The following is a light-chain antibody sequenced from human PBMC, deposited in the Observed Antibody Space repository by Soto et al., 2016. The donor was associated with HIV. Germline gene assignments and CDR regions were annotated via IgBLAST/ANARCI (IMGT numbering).Light chain of an antibody. CDR2: EVS. CDR3: MQARNLPFT. V-gene: IGKV2-29*03. CDR1: QSLVFGDGKTY. Sequence: DIVMTQTPLSLSVTPGQPASIPCRSSQSLVFGDGKTYLNWYLQKPGRSPRLLIYEVSSRFSGVPDFTLEISRVEAEDVGVYYCMQARNLPFTFGQGTKLEIK. J-gene: IGKJ2*01.